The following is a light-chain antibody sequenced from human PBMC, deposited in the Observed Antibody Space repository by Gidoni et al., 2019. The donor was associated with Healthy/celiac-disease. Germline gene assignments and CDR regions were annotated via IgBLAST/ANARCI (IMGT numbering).Light chain of an antibody. CDR2: GAS. J-gene: IGKJ4*01. CDR1: QSVSSSY. CDR3: QQYGSSRLT. V-gene: IGKV3-20*01. Sequence: EIVLTQSPGTLSLSPGERATLSCRASQSVSSSYLAWYQQKPGQAPRLLIYGASSRATGIPDRFSGSGSGTDFTLTISRLEPEDIAVYYCQQYGSSRLTFGGXTKVEIK.